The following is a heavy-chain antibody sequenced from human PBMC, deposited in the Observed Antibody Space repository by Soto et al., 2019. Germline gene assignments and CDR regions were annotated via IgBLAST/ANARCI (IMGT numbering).Heavy chain of an antibody. CDR3: ARGHDWGPFDP. Sequence: PSETLSLTCTVSGGSISSGGYYWSWIRQHPGKGLEWIGYIYYSGSTYYNPSLKSRVTISVDTSKNQFSLKLSSVTAADTAVYYCARGHDWGPFDPWGQGTLVTVSS. V-gene: IGHV4-31*03. D-gene: IGHD3-16*01. J-gene: IGHJ5*02. CDR1: GGSISSGGYY. CDR2: IYYSGST.